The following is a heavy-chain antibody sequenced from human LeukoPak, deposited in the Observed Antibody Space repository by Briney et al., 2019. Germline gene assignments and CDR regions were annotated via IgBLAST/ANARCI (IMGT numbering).Heavy chain of an antibody. Sequence: GGSLRLSCTASEFSLSGYSMNWVRQAPGKGLEWISYISSSTSTIYYADSVKGRFTISRDKAKNSLYLQMNSLRADDTAVYYCARLARGSADFWGQGILVTVSS. V-gene: IGHV3-48*01. CDR3: ARLARGSADF. J-gene: IGHJ4*02. CDR1: EFSLSGYS. CDR2: ISSSTSTI. D-gene: IGHD3-10*01.